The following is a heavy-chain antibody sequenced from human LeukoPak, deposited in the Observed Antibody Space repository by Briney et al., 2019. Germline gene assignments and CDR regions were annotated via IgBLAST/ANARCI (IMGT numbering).Heavy chain of an antibody. Sequence: SETLSLTCTVSGGSISSYYWSWIRQPAGKGLEWIGRIYTSGSTNYNPSLKSRVTMSVDTSQNQFSLKLSSVTAADTAVYNCARDSTVESEFDPWGQGTLVTVSS. CDR1: GGSISSYY. V-gene: IGHV4-4*07. CDR3: ARDSTVESEFDP. J-gene: IGHJ5*02. D-gene: IGHD4-23*01. CDR2: IYTSGST.